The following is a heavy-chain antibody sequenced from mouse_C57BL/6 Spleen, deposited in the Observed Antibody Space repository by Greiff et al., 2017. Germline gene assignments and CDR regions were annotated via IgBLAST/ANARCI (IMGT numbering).Heavy chain of an antibody. Sequence: QVQLQQPGAELVKPGASVKLSCKASGYTFTSYWMPWVKQRPGQGLEWIGMIHPNSGRTNYNEKFKSKATLTVDKSSSTAYMQLSSLTSEDSAVYYCARCDYDPAWFAYWGQGTLVTVSA. CDR1: GYTFTSYW. J-gene: IGHJ3*01. V-gene: IGHV1-64*01. CDR3: ARCDYDPAWFAY. CDR2: IHPNSGRT. D-gene: IGHD2-4*01.